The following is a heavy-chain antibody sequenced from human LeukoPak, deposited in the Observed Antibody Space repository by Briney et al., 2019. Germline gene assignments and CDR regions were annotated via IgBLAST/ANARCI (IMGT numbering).Heavy chain of an antibody. Sequence: PGGSLRLSCAASGFTFSDYAMGWVRQAPGKGLDWASTISGSGGTTHYADSVRGRFTISRDNFQNTLYLQMDSLRADDTAIYYCAKDRRGGGYPFDYWGQGSWVTVSS. CDR1: GFTFSDYA. J-gene: IGHJ4*02. CDR2: ISGSGGTT. CDR3: AKDRRGGGYPFDY. D-gene: IGHD2-15*01. V-gene: IGHV3-23*01.